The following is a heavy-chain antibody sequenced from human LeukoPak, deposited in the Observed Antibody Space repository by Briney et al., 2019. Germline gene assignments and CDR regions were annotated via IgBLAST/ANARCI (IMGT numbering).Heavy chain of an antibody. CDR3: ANLYSSSWSVDY. V-gene: IGHV3-30*18. CDR1: GFTFSSYG. J-gene: IGHJ4*02. D-gene: IGHD6-13*01. CDR2: ISYDGSNK. Sequence: PGGSLRLSCAASGFTFSSYGMRWVRQAPGKGLEWVAVISYDGSNKYYADSVKGRFTISRDNSKNTLYLQMNSLRAEDTAVYYCANLYSSSWSVDYWGQGTLVTVSS.